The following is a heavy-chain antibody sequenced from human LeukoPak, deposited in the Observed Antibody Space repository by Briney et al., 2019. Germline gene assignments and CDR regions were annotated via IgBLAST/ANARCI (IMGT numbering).Heavy chain of an antibody. CDR1: GFNFSIYE. Sequence: PGGSLRLSCAASGFNFSIYEMNWVRHAPGKGLEWVSYISSSGSTIYYADSVKGRFTISRDNAKNSLYLQMNSLRAEDTAVYYCARVDSSGYYPHSYYFDYWGQGTLVTVSS. J-gene: IGHJ4*02. CDR2: ISSSGSTI. CDR3: ARVDSSGYYPHSYYFDY. D-gene: IGHD3-22*01. V-gene: IGHV3-48*03.